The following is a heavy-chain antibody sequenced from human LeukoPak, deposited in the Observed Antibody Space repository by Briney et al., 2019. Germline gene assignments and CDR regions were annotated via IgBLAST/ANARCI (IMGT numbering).Heavy chain of an antibody. J-gene: IGHJ4*02. D-gene: IGHD3-22*01. CDR2: ISSSSGNI. CDR3: ARGEHYYDSSGYLFDY. V-gene: IGHV3-48*01. Sequence: GGSLRLSCAASGFTFSSYSMNWVRQAPGKGLEWVSYISSSSGNIYYADSVKGRFTISRDNAKTSLYLQMNSLRAEDTAVYYCARGEHYYDSSGYLFDYWGQGTLVTVSS. CDR1: GFTFSSYS.